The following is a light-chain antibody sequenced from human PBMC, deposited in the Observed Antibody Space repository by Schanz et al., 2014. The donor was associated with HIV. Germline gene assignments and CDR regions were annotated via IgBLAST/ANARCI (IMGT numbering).Light chain of an antibody. CDR1: TSDIGTYDL. V-gene: IGLV2-23*02. J-gene: IGLJ3*02. CDR2: EVS. Sequence: QSALTQPASVSGSPGQSITISCTGTTSDIGTYDLVSWYQQHPGRAPKLLIYEVSKRPSGVSSRFSGSKSGNTASLTISGLQAEDEADYYCCSFAGTIWVFGGGPKLTVL. CDR3: CSFAGTIWV.